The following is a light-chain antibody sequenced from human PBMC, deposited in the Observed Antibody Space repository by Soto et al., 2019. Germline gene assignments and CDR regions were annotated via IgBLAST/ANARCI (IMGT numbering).Light chain of an antibody. J-gene: IGKJ4*01. Sequence: EIVLTQSPAILSLSPGERATLSCRASQSVSNYLAWYQQKPGQAPRLLIFDAFNRATGIPARFSGSGSGTDFTLTISSLEPEDFALYYCQQRSDWPLTFGGGTQVEIK. V-gene: IGKV3-11*01. CDR1: QSVSNY. CDR3: QQRSDWPLT. CDR2: DAF.